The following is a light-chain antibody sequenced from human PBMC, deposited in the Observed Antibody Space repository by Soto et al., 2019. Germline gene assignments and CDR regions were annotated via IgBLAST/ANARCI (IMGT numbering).Light chain of an antibody. J-gene: IGLJ2*01. CDR1: SSDVGGYNY. Sequence: QSALTQPRSVSGSPGQSVTISCTGTSSDVGGYNYVSWYQQHPGKAPKLMIYDVSKRPSGVPDRFSGSKSGNTASLTISGLQAEDEADYYCCSYAGSYTFPFGGGTKVTVL. CDR3: CSYAGSYTFP. V-gene: IGLV2-11*01. CDR2: DVS.